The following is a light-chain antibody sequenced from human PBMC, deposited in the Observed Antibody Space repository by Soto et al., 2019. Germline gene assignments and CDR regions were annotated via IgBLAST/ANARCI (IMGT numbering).Light chain of an antibody. CDR3: QQYGTSPIT. CDR1: QGVSSR. V-gene: IGKV3-20*01. Sequence: ETVLTQSPGTLSLSPGERATLSCRASQGVSSRLAWYQQKPGQAPRLLISGASSRATGIPDRFSGSGSGTDFTLTISRLEPEDFALYYCQQYGTSPITFGQGTRLEIK. CDR2: GAS. J-gene: IGKJ5*01.